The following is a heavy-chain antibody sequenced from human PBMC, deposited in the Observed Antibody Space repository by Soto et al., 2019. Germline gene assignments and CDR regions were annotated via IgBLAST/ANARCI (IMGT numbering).Heavy chain of an antibody. V-gene: IGHV3-23*01. CDR2: ISGSGGST. CDR3: AKDLLQTTPYYDILTGYYMFYGMDV. D-gene: IGHD3-9*01. J-gene: IGHJ6*02. Sequence: GGSLRLSCAASGFTFSSYAMSWVRQAPGKGLEWVSAISGSGGSTYYADSVKGRFTISRDNSKNTLYLQMNSLRAEDTAVYYCAKDLLQTTPYYDILTGYYMFYGMDVWGQGTTVTVSS. CDR1: GFTFSSYA.